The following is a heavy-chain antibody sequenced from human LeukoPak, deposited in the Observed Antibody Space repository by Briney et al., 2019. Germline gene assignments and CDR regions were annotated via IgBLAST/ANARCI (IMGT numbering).Heavy chain of an antibody. D-gene: IGHD3-9*01. V-gene: IGHV3-74*01. CDR3: ASSSNDWTNFDY. CDR2: INTDGSSI. Sequence: GGSLRLSCAASGFTLNTYCMHWVRQAAGKGLVWVSRINTDGSSISYADSVKGRFTISRDNAKNTLYLQMNSLRAEDTAVYYRASSSNDWTNFDYWGQGTLVTVSS. J-gene: IGHJ4*02. CDR1: GFTLNTYC.